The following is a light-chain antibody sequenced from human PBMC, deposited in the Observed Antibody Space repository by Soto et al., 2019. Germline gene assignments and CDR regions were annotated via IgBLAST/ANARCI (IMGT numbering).Light chain of an antibody. CDR3: QQYNSWPLT. Sequence: EIVLTQSPATLSLSPGERATLSCRASQSISSYLAWYQQKPGQAPRLLIYHASNRATGIPARFSGSGSGTDFTLTISSLESEDFAVYYCQQYNSWPLTFGEGTKLEIK. CDR2: HAS. V-gene: IGKV3-11*01. J-gene: IGKJ2*01. CDR1: QSISSY.